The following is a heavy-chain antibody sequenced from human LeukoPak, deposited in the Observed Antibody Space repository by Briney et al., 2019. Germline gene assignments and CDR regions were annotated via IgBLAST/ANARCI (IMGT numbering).Heavy chain of an antibody. J-gene: IGHJ4*02. CDR3: ARDRAWNYFDY. V-gene: IGHV1-69*13. CDR2: IIPIFGTA. Sequence: AASVTVSCKASGGTFSSYANSWVRQAPGQGLEWMGGIIPIFGTANYAQKFQGRVTITADESTSTAYMELSSLRAEDTAVYYCARDRAWNYFDYWGQGTLVTVSS. CDR1: GGTFSSYA. D-gene: IGHD3-3*01.